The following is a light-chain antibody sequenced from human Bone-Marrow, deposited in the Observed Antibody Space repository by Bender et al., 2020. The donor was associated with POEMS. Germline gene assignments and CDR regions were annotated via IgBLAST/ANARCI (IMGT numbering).Light chain of an antibody. Sequence: QSALTQPASVSGSPGQSITISCTGTISDIGSYNLVSWYQQYAGRAPKLIIYEVSKRPSGVSNRFSGSKSGNTASLTISGLLAEDEADYYCQSYDITLIGPVFGGGTRLTVL. J-gene: IGLJ3*02. V-gene: IGLV2-23*02. CDR1: ISDIGSYNL. CDR2: EVS. CDR3: QSYDITLIGPV.